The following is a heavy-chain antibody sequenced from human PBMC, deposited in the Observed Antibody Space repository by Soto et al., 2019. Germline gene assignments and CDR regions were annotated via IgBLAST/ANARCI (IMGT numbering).Heavy chain of an antibody. D-gene: IGHD6-19*01. CDR2: VNAYNGNT. CDR1: GYTFTSYG. Sequence: QVQLVQSGAEVKKPGASVKVSCKASGYTFTSYGISWVRQAPGQGLEWMGWVNAYNGNTNYAQKFQGRVTMTTDTSTSTADMELRRLRSEATAVYYCAREAVSGRTGFDYWGPGTLVTVAA. CDR3: AREAVSGRTGFDY. J-gene: IGHJ4*02. V-gene: IGHV1-18*01.